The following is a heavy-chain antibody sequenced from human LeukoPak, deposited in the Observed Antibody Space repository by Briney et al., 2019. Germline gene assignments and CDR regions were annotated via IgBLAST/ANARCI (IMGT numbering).Heavy chain of an antibody. CDR2: MKEDGSEI. CDR1: GFTFSSYE. V-gene: IGHV3-7*01. Sequence: PGGSLRLSCAASGFTFSSYEMNWVRPAPGKGLEWVAKMKEDGSEIYYVDSVKGRFTICRDNAKNSLCLQMSSLTVEDTAVYYCARGGARYLDSWGQGTLVTVSS. J-gene: IGHJ5*02. CDR3: ARGGARYLDS. D-gene: IGHD3-9*01.